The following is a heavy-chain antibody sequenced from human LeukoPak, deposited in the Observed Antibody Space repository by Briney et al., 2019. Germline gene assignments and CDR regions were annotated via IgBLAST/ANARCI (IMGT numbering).Heavy chain of an antibody. CDR1: GFTFSDYY. J-gene: IGHJ4*02. D-gene: IGHD3-22*01. CDR2: ISSSGSII. V-gene: IGHV3-11*04. Sequence: KAGGSLRLSCAASGFTFSDYYMSWIRQAPGKGLEWVSDISSSGSIIHYADSVKGRFTISRDNAKNSLYLQMNSLRAEDTAVYYCARATSYYDSSGWSYYFDYWGQGILVTVSS. CDR3: ARATSYYDSSGWSYYFDY.